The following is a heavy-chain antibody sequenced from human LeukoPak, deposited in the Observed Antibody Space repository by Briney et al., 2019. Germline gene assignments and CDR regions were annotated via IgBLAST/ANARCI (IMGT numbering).Heavy chain of an antibody. CDR3: ARIGYRSSSLDY. Sequence: GGSLRLSCAASGFTFSNYWMTWVRQAPGKGLEWVANIKEDGSTRYLVDSVKGRFTISRDNAKNSVYLQKNSLRAEDTAVYYCARIGYRSSSLDYWGQGNLVTVSS. V-gene: IGHV3-7*04. CDR1: GFTFSNYW. D-gene: IGHD6-13*01. CDR2: IKEDGSTR. J-gene: IGHJ4*02.